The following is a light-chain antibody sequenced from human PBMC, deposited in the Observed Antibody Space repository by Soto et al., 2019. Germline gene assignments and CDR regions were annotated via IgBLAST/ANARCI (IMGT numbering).Light chain of an antibody. CDR3: QQYGSSPQT. J-gene: IGKJ1*01. CDR1: QSVSSSY. CDR2: GAS. V-gene: IGKV3-20*01. Sequence: EIVLTQSPVTLSLSPGERATPSCSASQSVSSSYLAWYQQKPGQAPRLLIYGASSRATGIPDRFSGSGSGTDFTLTISRLQPEDFAVYYCQQYGSSPQTFGQGTKVDIK.